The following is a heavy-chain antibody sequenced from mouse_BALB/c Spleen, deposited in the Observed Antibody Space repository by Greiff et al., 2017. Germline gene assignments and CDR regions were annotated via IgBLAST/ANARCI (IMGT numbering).Heavy chain of an antibody. V-gene: IGHV14-4*02. J-gene: IGHJ4*01. CDR1: GFNIKDYY. CDR3: NAWGALYAMDY. Sequence: EVQRVESGAELVRSGASVKLSCTASGFNIKDYYMHWVKQRPEQGLEWIGWIDPENGDTEYAPKFQGKATMTADTSSNTAYLQLSSLTSEDTAVYYCNAWGALYAMDYWGQGTSVTVSS. CDR2: IDPENGDT.